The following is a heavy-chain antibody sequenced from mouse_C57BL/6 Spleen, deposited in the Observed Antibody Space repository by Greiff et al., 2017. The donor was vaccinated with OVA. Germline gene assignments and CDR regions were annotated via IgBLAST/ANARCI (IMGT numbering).Heavy chain of an antibody. CDR3: ARGHYYGSSYWYFDV. D-gene: IGHD1-1*01. CDR2: INSDGGST. V-gene: IGHV5-2*01. J-gene: IGHJ1*03. CDR1: EYEFPSHD. Sequence: EVKLVESGGGLVQPGESLKLSCESNEYEFPSHDMSWVRKTPEKRLELVAAINSDGGSTYYPDTMERRFIIARDNTKKTLYLQMSSLRSEDTALYYCARGHYYGSSYWYFDVWGTGTTVTVSS.